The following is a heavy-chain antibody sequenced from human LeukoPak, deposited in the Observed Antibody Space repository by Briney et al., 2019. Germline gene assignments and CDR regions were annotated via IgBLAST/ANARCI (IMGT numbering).Heavy chain of an antibody. CDR3: AIPTGVTTSEDGRPVDRS. D-gene: IGHD4-17*01. V-gene: IGHV1-8*01. CDR2: MNPNSGNT. J-gene: IGHJ4*02. Sequence: GASVKVSCKASGYTFTSYDINWVRQATGQGLEWMGWMNPNSGNTGYAQKFQGRVTMTRNTSISTAYMELSSLRSEDTAVYYCAIPTGVTTSEDGRPVDRSWGQGTLVTVSS. CDR1: GYTFTSYD.